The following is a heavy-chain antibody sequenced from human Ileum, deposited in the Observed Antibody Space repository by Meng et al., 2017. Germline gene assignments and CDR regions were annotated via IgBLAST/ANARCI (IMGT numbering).Heavy chain of an antibody. CDR2: IIPLTGVA. Sequence: SVKVSCKAAGGSFRAYAINWVRQAPGQGLEWMGRIIPLTGVANNAQKFHGRISTTADKSTATVYMELSGLTSDDTAMYYYARDAEDDTTSYYDYWGHGTLVTGCS. CDR3: ARDAEDDTTSYYDY. J-gene: IGHJ4*01. CDR1: GGSFRAYA. D-gene: IGHD2/OR15-2a*01. V-gene: IGHV1-69*04.